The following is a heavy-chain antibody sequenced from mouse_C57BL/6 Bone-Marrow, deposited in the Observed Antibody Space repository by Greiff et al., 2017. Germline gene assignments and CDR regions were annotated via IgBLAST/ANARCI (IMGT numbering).Heavy chain of an antibody. Sequence: VQLQQSGAELVRPGTSVKMSCKASGYTFTNYWIGWAKQRPGHGLEWIGDIYPGGGYTNYNEKFKGKDTLTADKSSSTAYMQFSSLTSEDSAIYYCARGTTVVAWYFDYWGQGTTLTVSS. CDR2: IYPGGGYT. V-gene: IGHV1-63*01. CDR1: GYTFTNYW. CDR3: ARGTTVVAWYFDY. J-gene: IGHJ2*01. D-gene: IGHD1-1*01.